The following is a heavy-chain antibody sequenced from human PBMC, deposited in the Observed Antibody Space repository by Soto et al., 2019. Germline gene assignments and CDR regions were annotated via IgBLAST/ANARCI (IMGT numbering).Heavy chain of an antibody. J-gene: IGHJ6*03. CDR1: EFTFSNYA. CDR3: AKGGTGTTVGRYMDV. Sequence: GGSLRLSCAASEFTFSNYAMSWVRQAPGKGLEWVSSITGTGGSTYYADYVQGRFTISPDNYKNTLYLQMNSLRAEDSAVYYCAKGGTGTTVGRYMDVWGKGTTVTVSS. D-gene: IGHD1-7*01. CDR2: ITGTGGST. V-gene: IGHV3-23*01.